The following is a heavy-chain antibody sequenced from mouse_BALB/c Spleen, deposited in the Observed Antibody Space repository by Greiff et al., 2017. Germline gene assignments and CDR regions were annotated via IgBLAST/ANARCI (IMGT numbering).Heavy chain of an antibody. CDR1: GFNIKDTY. CDR3: TSPSVVDWYFDV. Sequence: VQLQQSGAELVKPGASVKLSCTASGFNIKDTYMHWVKQRPEQGLEWIGRIDPANGNTKYDPKFQGKATITADTSSNTAYLQLSSLTSEDTAVYYCTSPSVVDWYFDVWGAGTTVTVSS. V-gene: IGHV14-3*02. J-gene: IGHJ1*01. CDR2: IDPANGNT. D-gene: IGHD1-1*01.